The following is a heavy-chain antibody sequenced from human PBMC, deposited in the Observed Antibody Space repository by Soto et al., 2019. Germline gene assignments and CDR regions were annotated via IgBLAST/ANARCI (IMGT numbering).Heavy chain of an antibody. CDR1: GYTFTGYY. CDR2: INPNSGGT. CDR3: AREGSSHSGYEN. V-gene: IGHV1-2*04. D-gene: IGHD5-12*01. J-gene: IGHJ4*02. Sequence: GXSVKVSYNASGYTFTGYYMHWVRHAPGQGLEWMGWINPNSGGTNYAQKFQGWVTMTRDTSISTAYMELSRMRSDDTAVYYCAREGSSHSGYENWGQGTLVTVSS.